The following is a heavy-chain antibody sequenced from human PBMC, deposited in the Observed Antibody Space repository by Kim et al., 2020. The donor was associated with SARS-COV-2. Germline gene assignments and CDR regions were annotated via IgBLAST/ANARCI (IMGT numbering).Heavy chain of an antibody. CDR1: GFTFSSYS. Sequence: GGSLRLSCAASGFTFSSYSMDWVRQAPGKGLEWVSSISSCSNYIYYADSVKGRFTISRDNAKNSLYLQMNSLRAEDTAVYYCVRDSGPYSGYALDWGKGTMVTFSS. D-gene: IGHD5-12*01. V-gene: IGHV3-21*01. CDR3: VRDSGPYSGYALD. CDR2: ISSCSNYI. J-gene: IGHJ4*02.